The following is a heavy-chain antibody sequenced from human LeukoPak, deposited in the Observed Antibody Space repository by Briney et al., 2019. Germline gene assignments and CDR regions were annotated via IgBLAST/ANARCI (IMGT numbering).Heavy chain of an antibody. V-gene: IGHV3-48*03. CDR2: ISSSGGTI. D-gene: IGHD2-15*01. Sequence: GGSLRLSCAASGFTFSSYEMNWVRQAPGKGLEWISHISSSGGTIYYADSVNGRFIISRDNARNSLYLQMNSLRAEDTAVYFCARDSLFCTGGSCYSNYFDYWGQGTLVTVSS. CDR3: ARDSLFCTGGSCYSNYFDY. CDR1: GFTFSSYE. J-gene: IGHJ4*02.